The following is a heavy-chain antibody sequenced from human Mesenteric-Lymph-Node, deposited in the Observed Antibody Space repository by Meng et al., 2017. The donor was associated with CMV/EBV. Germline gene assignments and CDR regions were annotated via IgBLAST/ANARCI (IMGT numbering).Heavy chain of an antibody. Sequence: SGPTLVKPTQTLTLTCTFSGFSLSTSGVGVGWTRQPPGKALEWLALIYWNDDKRYSPSLKTRLTITKDTSKNQVVLTVTNMDPVDTATYYCGHRRLYDRSGYYFDYWGQGTLVTVSS. D-gene: IGHD3-22*01. J-gene: IGHJ4*02. V-gene: IGHV2-5*01. CDR1: GFSLSTSGVG. CDR2: IYWNDDK. CDR3: GHRRLYDRSGYYFDY.